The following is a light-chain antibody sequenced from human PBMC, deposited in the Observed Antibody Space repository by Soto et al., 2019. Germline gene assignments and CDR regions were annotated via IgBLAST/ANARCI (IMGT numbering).Light chain of an antibody. CDR1: QGISSS. Sequence: DIHLTQSPSFLSASVGDRVTITCRASQGISSSLAWFQQKPGKAPKLLIYAASTLQSRVPSRFSGSGSGTDFTLTINSLQPEDFATYYCQQVNTYPHTFGQGTKLEIK. CDR2: AAS. V-gene: IGKV1-9*01. CDR3: QQVNTYPHT. J-gene: IGKJ2*01.